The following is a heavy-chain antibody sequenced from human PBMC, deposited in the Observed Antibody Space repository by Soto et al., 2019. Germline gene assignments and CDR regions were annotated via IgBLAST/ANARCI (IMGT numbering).Heavy chain of an antibody. J-gene: IGHJ4*02. CDR1: GGSISSSSYY. V-gene: IGHV4-39*01. D-gene: IGHD3-22*01. CDR2: IYYSGST. CDR3: ARRSGYYESSGYYYEEYYFDY. Sequence: QLQLQESGPGLVKPSETLSLTCTVSGGSISSSSYYWGWIRQPPGKGLEWIGSIYYSGSTYYNPSLKSRVTISVDTSKNQFSLKLSSVTAADTAVYYCARRSGYYESSGYYYEEYYFDYWGQGTLVSVSS.